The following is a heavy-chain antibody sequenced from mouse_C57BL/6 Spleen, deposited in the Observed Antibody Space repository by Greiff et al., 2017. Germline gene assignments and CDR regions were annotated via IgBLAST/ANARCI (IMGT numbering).Heavy chain of an antibody. CDR3: ASRGDYVFAY. Sequence: EVQRVESGPELVKPGASVKISCKASGYSFTGYYMNWVKQSPEKSLEWIGEINPSTGGTTYNQKFKAKATLTVDKSSSTAYMQLKSLTSEDSAVYYCASRGDYVFAYWGQGTLVTVSA. CDR1: GYSFTGYY. V-gene: IGHV1-42*01. CDR2: INPSTGGT. J-gene: IGHJ3*01. D-gene: IGHD2-4*01.